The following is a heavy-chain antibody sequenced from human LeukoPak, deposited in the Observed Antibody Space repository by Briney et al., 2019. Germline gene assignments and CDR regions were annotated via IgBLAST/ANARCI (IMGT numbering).Heavy chain of an antibody. CDR2: INPNSGGT. CDR1: GYTFTGYY. Sequence: ASVTVSCKASGYTFTGYYMHWVRQAPGQGLEWMGWINPNSGGTNYAQEFQGRVTMTRDTSISTAYMELSRLRSDDTAVYYCARDHKLVFDYWGQGTLVTVSS. CDR3: ARDHKLVFDY. J-gene: IGHJ4*02. D-gene: IGHD6-13*01. V-gene: IGHV1-2*02.